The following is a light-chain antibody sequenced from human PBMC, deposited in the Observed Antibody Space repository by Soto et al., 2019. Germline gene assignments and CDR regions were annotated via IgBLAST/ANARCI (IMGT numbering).Light chain of an antibody. Sequence: DIQMTQSPSTLSASVGDRVTITCRASQSISSWLAWYQQKPGKAPKLLIYDASSLESGVPSRFSGSASWTEFTLTISSLQPDDFATYYCQQYNSYLWTFGQGTKVEIK. V-gene: IGKV1-5*01. CDR3: QQYNSYLWT. CDR1: QSISSW. CDR2: DAS. J-gene: IGKJ1*01.